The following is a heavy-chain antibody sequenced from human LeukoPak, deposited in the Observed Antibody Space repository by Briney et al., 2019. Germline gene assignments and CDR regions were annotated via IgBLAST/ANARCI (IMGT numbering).Heavy chain of an antibody. CDR3: ARWRGGQSEFDL. D-gene: IGHD3-16*01. J-gene: IGHJ4*02. V-gene: IGHV3-7*01. CDR2: ISPDGGQE. CDR1: GFSFGAYY. Sequence: GGSLRLSCAASGFSFGAYYISWVRQTPEKGLDWVAHISPDGGQEFYVDSVRGRFTISRDNAKNSLYLQMNNLRGGDTAMYFCARWRGGQSEFDLWGQGTLVTVSS.